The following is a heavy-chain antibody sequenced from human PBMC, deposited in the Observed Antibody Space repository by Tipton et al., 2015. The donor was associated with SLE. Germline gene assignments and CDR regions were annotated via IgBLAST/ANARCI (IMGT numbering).Heavy chain of an antibody. CDR1: GFTFSSYS. V-gene: IGHV3-48*04. CDR2: ISSRGSTI. Sequence: SLRLSCAASGFTFSSYSMNWVRQAPGKGLEWVSYISSRGSTIYYADSVKGRFTISRDNAKNSLYLQMNSLRAEDTAVYYCARDGLDFWSGYNYYFGMDVWGQGTTVTVSS. D-gene: IGHD3-3*01. CDR3: ARDGLDFWSGYNYYFGMDV. J-gene: IGHJ6*02.